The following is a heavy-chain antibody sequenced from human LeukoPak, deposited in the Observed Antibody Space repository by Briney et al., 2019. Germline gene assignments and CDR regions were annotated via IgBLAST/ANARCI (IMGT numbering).Heavy chain of an antibody. V-gene: IGHV1-3*01. D-gene: IGHD3-16*01. CDR3: ARGDPYYYYYYMDV. J-gene: IGHJ6*03. CDR2: INADNGDT. CDR1: GYTFTNYA. Sequence: ASVKVSCKASGYTFTNYAMHWVRQAPGQRLEWMGWINADNGDTKYSQKFQARVTFTRDTSANTAYMELSSLRFDDTAVYYCARGDPYYYYYYMDVWGKGTTVTVSS.